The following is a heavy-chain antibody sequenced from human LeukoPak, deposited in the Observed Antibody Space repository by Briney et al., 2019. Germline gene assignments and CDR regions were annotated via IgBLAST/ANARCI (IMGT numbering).Heavy chain of an antibody. J-gene: IGHJ4*02. CDR2: IRPHTGET. CDR1: GYNFPSYG. V-gene: IGHV1-18*01. CDR3: ARDRGGKGSAIFY. D-gene: IGHD2-2*01. Sequence: ASVKVSCKASGYNFPSYGINWVRQAPGQGLEWMGWIRPHTGETNSAQRFQDRVTMTADTSTTTAYMELRSLRFDDTAVYYCARDRGGKGSAIFYWGQGSLVTVSS.